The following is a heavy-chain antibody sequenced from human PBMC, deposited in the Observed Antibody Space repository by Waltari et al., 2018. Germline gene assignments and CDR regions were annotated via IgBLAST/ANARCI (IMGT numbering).Heavy chain of an antibody. CDR1: GGYISSHY. J-gene: IGHJ3*02. D-gene: IGHD2-21*01. Sequence: QVQLQESGPGLVKPSETLSLTCTVSGGYISSHYWSWIRQPPGKGLEWIGYIYYSGSTNYNPSLKSRVTISVDTSKNQFSLKLSSVTAADTAVYYCARDSVPPPYCGGDCYSTGAFDIWGQGTMVTVSS. CDR3: ARDSVPPPYCGGDCYSTGAFDI. V-gene: IGHV4-59*11. CDR2: IYYSGST.